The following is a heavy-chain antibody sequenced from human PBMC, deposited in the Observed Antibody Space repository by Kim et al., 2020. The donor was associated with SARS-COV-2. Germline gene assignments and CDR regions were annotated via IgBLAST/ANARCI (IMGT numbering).Heavy chain of an antibody. CDR2: IYYSGST. J-gene: IGHJ5*02. D-gene: IGHD3-16*01. V-gene: IGHV4-39*01. Sequence: SETLSLTCTVSGGSISSSSYYWGWIRQPPGKGLEWIGSIYYSGSTYYNPSLKSRVTISVDTSKNQFSLKLSSVTAADTAVYYCATNNGGRWLHHHWGQGTLVTVSS. CDR3: ATNNGGRWLHHH. CDR1: GGSISSSSYY.